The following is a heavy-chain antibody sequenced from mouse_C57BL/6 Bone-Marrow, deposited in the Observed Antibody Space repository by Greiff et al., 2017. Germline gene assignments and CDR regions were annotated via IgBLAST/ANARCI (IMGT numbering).Heavy chain of an antibody. CDR2: ISSGGSYT. V-gene: IGHV5-6*01. CDR3: ARHTTVVATPCAMDY. D-gene: IGHD1-1*01. J-gene: IGHJ4*01. CDR1: GFTFSSYG. Sequence: EVKLVESGGDLVKPGGSLKLSCAASGFTFSSYGMSWVRQTPDKRLEWVATISSGGSYTYYPDSVKGRFTISRDNAKNTLYLQMSSLKSEDTAMYYCARHTTVVATPCAMDYWGQGTSVTVSS.